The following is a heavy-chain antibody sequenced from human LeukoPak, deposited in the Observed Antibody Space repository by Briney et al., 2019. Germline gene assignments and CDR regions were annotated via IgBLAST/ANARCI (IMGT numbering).Heavy chain of an antibody. CDR3: ARQRAAAHEEPEIFDY. D-gene: IGHD6-13*01. J-gene: IGHJ4*02. CDR1: GYTFTGYY. Sequence: GASVKVSCKASGYTFTGYYIHWVRQAPGQGLEWMGIINPSGGSTSYAQKFQGRVTMTRDTSTSTVYMELSSLRSEDTAVYYCARQRAAAHEEPEIFDYWGQGTLVTVSS. CDR2: INPSGGST. V-gene: IGHV1-46*01.